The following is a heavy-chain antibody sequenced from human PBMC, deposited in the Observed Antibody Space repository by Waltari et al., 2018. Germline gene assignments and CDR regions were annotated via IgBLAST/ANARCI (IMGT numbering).Heavy chain of an antibody. CDR2: IIPIFGTA. D-gene: IGHD2-15*01. V-gene: IGHV1-69*08. Sequence: QVQLVQSGAEVKKPGSSVKVSCKASGGTFSSYAISWVRQAPGQGLEWMGRIIPIFGTANYAQKFQGRVTITADNSTSTAYMELSSLRSEDTAVYYCARDCEGYCSGGSLREMDVWGQGTTVTVSS. J-gene: IGHJ6*02. CDR1: GGTFSSYA. CDR3: ARDCEGYCSGGSLREMDV.